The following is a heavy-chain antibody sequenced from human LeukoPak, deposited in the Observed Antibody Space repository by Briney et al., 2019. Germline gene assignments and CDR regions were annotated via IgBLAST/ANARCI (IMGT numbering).Heavy chain of an antibody. CDR3: ANGDYSPGY. J-gene: IGHJ4*02. V-gene: IGHV3-30*18. CDR2: ISFDGSNK. Sequence: GGSLRLSCAASGFTFSNYGMHWVRQAPGKGPEWVAVISFDGSNKYYEDSVKGRFTISRDNSKNTLYLQMNSLRAEDTAVYYCANGDYSPGYWGQGTLVTVSS. CDR1: GFTFSNYG. D-gene: IGHD4-17*01.